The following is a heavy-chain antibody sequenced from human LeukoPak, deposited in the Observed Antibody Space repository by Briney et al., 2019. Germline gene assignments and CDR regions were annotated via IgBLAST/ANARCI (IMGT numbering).Heavy chain of an antibody. J-gene: IGHJ4*02. CDR1: GYTFTVYY. CDR3: ARGQGLDILTGYLIDY. Sequence: ASVKVSCKASGYTFTVYYMHWVRQAPGQGLEWMGWINPNSGGTNYAQKFQGRVTMTRDTSISTAYMELSRLRSDDKAAYYCARGQGLDILTGYLIDYWGQGTLVTVSS. V-gene: IGHV1-2*02. CDR2: INPNSGGT. D-gene: IGHD3-9*01.